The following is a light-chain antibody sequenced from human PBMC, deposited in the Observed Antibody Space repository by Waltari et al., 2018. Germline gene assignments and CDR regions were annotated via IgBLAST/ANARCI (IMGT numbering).Light chain of an antibody. CDR1: SGHTNYA. V-gene: IGLV4-69*01. J-gene: IGLJ2*01. CDR2: LNSDGSH. CDR3: QTWATGIQV. Sequence: QLVLTQSPSASASLGASVKLTCTLSSGHTNYAIAWHQQQPEKGPRSLMKLNSDGSHTKGDGVPDRFSGSRSGAERYLTISSLQSEDEADYYCQTWATGIQVFGGGTKLTVL.